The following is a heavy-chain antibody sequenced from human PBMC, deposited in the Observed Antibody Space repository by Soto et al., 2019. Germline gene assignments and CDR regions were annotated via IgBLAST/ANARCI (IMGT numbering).Heavy chain of an antibody. CDR3: AKSHLNYFFLDY. Sequence: GGSLRLSCAASGFTFSMYGIHWVRQAPGRGLEWVAVISYDGTNKEYADSVKGRFTISRDNSQNTVYLQMNSLRAEDSAVFFCAKSHLNYFFLDYWGQGTLVTVSS. CDR2: ISYDGTNK. V-gene: IGHV3-30*18. D-gene: IGHD1-7*01. CDR1: GFTFSMYG. J-gene: IGHJ4*02.